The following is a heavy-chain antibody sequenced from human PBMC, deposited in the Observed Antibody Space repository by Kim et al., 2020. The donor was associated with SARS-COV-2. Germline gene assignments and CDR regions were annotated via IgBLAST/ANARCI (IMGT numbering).Heavy chain of an antibody. CDR3: ARVAGPFFRMGLDY. CDR1: GGTFSSYA. CDR2: IIPIFGTA. Sequence: SVKVSCKASGGTFSSYAISWVRQAPGQGLEWMGGIIPIFGTANYAQKFQGRVTITADESTSTAYMELSSLRSEDTAVYYCARVAGPFFRMGLDYWGQGTLVTVSS. D-gene: IGHD2-8*01. J-gene: IGHJ4*02. V-gene: IGHV1-69*13.